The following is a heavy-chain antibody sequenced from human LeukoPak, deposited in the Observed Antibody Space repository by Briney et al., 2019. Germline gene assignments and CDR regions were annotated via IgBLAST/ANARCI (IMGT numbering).Heavy chain of an antibody. CDR3: ATLKGVDPMFDN. CDR1: GGSITSSY. V-gene: IGHV4-59*01. CDR2: IYYSGTT. Sequence: SSETLSLTCTVSGGSITSSYWSWFRQPPGGELESIGYIYYSGTTKSNPSLESRVTISVDTSKNQFSLKLRSVTAADTAVYYCATLKGVDPMFDNWGQGILVTVSS. D-gene: IGHD2-8*01. J-gene: IGHJ4*02.